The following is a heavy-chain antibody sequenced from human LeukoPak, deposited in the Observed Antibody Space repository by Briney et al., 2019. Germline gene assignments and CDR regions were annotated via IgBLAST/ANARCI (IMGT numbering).Heavy chain of an antibody. CDR1: GGSISSSNW. D-gene: IGHD3-10*01. Sequence: SETLSLTCAVSGGSISSSNWWSWVRQPPGKGLEWIGYIYYSGSTYYNPPLKSRVTISVDTSKNQFSLKLSSVTAADTAVYYCARDRNYYGSNHWYFDLWGRGTLVTVSS. CDR3: ARDRNYYGSNHWYFDL. V-gene: IGHV4-30-4*01. J-gene: IGHJ2*01. CDR2: IYYSGST.